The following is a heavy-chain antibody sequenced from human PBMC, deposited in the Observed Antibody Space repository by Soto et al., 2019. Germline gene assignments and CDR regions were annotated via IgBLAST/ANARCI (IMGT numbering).Heavy chain of an antibody. Sequence: PGGSLRLSCAASGFTFSSYAMSWVRQAPGKGLEWVSAISGSGGSTYYADSVKGRFTISRDNSKNTLYLQMNSLRAEDTAEYYCANSRYYDTPAHAFDIWGQGTMVTVSS. V-gene: IGHV3-23*01. CDR2: ISGSGGST. J-gene: IGHJ3*02. CDR3: ANSRYYDTPAHAFDI. CDR1: GFTFSSYA. D-gene: IGHD3-22*01.